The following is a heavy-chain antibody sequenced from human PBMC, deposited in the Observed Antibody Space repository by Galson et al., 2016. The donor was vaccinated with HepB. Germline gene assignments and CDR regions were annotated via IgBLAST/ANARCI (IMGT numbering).Heavy chain of an antibody. CDR2: ILGDGDTT. CDR1: GFTFSNYA. Sequence: SLRLSCAASGFTFSNYAMTWVRQAPGTGLEWVSGILGDGDTTYYADSVKGRFTISRDNSKNALFLQMYGLRAEDTAVYHCAKAEKWEHDFWGQGTLVTVSS. J-gene: IGHJ4*02. V-gene: IGHV3-23*01. D-gene: IGHD1/OR15-1a*01. CDR3: AKAEKWEHDF.